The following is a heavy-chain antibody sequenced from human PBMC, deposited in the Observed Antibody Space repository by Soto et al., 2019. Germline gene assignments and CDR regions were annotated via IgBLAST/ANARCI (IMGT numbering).Heavy chain of an antibody. CDR2: ISYDGINE. D-gene: IGHD6-19*01. Sequence: GGSLRLSCAASGFTFSSYAMNWVRQAPGKGLEWVAVISYDGINEYYADSVKGRFTVSRDNSKNTLYLQMSSLRAEDTALYYCAKLPTWSVTGTIEHWGQGTLVTVSS. CDR1: GFTFSSYA. J-gene: IGHJ5*02. V-gene: IGHV3-30*18. CDR3: AKLPTWSVTGTIEH.